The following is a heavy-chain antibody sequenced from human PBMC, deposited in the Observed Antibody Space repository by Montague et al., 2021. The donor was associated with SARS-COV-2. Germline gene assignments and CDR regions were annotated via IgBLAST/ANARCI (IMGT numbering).Heavy chain of an antibody. V-gene: IGHV2-70*01. CDR3: ARTYYDILPNLYYFDY. D-gene: IGHD3-9*01. Sequence: PPLVKPTQTLTLTCTFSGFSLSTSGMCVSWIRQPPGKALEWLALIDWDDDKYYSTSLKTRLTISKDTSKNQVVLTMTNTDPVDTATYYCARTYYDILPNLYYFDYWGQGTLVTVSS. J-gene: IGHJ4*02. CDR1: GFSLSTSGMC. CDR2: IDWDDDK.